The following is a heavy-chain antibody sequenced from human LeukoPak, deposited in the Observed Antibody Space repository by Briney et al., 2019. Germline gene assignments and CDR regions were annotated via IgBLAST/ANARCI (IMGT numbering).Heavy chain of an antibody. CDR3: ARDLAVAGTGDAFDI. D-gene: IGHD6-19*01. V-gene: IGHV1-69*05. CDR1: GGTFSSYA. J-gene: IGHJ3*02. CDR2: IIPIFGTA. Sequence: SVKVSCMASGGTFSSYAISWVRQAPGQGLEWIGGIIPIFGTANYAQKFQGRVTITTDESTSTAYTELSSLRSEDTAVYYCARDLAVAGTGDAFDIWGQGTMVTVSS.